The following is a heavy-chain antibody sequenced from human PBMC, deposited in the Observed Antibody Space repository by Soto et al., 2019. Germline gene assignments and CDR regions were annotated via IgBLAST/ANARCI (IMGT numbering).Heavy chain of an antibody. CDR1: GFTFGSYA. CDR2: ISGGSDAT. J-gene: IGHJ4*02. Sequence: VQLLESGGSLVQPGGSLSLSCVASGFTFGSYAMNWVRQAPGKGLEWISAISGGSDATFYADSVKGRFTISRDDSKNTLYLQLQSLRDDDTAVYYCAKDRTYDFWSGQRYFDYWGQGTLITVSS. V-gene: IGHV3-23*01. CDR3: AKDRTYDFWSGQRYFDY. D-gene: IGHD3-3*01.